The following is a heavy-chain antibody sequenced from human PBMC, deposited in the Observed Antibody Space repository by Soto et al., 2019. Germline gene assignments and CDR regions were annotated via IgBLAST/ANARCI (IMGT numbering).Heavy chain of an antibody. D-gene: IGHD4-4*01. CDR1: GYTFTSYY. CDR2: INPSGGST. J-gene: IGHJ6*02. V-gene: IGHV1-46*01. CDR3: ARAKSDSNYVDGMDV. Sequence: QVQLVQSGAEVKKPGASVKVSCKASGYTFTSYYMHWVRQTPGQGLEWMGIINPSGGSTSYAQKFQGRVTMTRDTSTSTVYMELSSLRSEDTAVYYCARAKSDSNYVDGMDVWGQGTTVTVSS.